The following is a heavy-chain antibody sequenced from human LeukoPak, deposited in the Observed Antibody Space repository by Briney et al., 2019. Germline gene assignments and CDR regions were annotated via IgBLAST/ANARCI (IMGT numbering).Heavy chain of an antibody. CDR3: AREKIWGYDFWSGYYDYYYYYYMDV. D-gene: IGHD3-3*01. Sequence: ASVKVSCKASGYTFTSYGISWVRQAPGQGLEWMGWISAYNGNTNYAQKLQGRVTMTTDTSTSTAYMELRSLRSDDTAVYYCAREKIWGYDFWSGYYDYYYYYYMDVWGKGTTVTVSS. J-gene: IGHJ6*03. V-gene: IGHV1-18*01. CDR2: ISAYNGNT. CDR1: GYTFTSYG.